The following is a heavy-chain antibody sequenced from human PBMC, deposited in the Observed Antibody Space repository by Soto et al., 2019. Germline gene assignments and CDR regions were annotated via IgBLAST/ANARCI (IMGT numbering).Heavy chain of an antibody. J-gene: IGHJ3*02. CDR2: IIPIFGTA. V-gene: IGHV1-69*06. Sequence: SVKVSCKASGCTFSSYAISWVRQAAGQGLEWMGGIIPIFGTANYAQKFQGRVTITADKSTSTAYMELSSLRSEDTAVYYCARFSERKLRYYDWLPENDAFDIWGQGTMVTVSS. CDR1: GCTFSSYA. CDR3: ARFSERKLRYYDWLPENDAFDI. D-gene: IGHD3-9*01.